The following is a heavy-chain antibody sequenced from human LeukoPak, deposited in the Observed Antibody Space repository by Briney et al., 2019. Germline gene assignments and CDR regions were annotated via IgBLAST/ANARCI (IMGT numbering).Heavy chain of an antibody. D-gene: IGHD3-9*01. Sequence: GSLRLSCAASGFTFSSYAMHWVRQAPGKGLEWVATISYDGSNTYYADSVKGRFTISRDNSKNTLYLQMNSLRAEDTAVYYCAKDLGNYDILTGYYPQYPLLFDPWGQGTLVTVSS. CDR2: ISYDGSNT. CDR1: GFTFSSYA. J-gene: IGHJ5*02. V-gene: IGHV3-30*04. CDR3: AKDLGNYDILTGYYPQYPLLFDP.